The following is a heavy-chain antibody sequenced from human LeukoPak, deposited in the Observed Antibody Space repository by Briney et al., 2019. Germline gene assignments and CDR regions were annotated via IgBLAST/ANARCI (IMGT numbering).Heavy chain of an antibody. Sequence: GGSLRFSCAASGFTFSSYAMHWVPQAPGKGLEYVSAISSNRGSTYYANSVKGRFTISRDNSKNTLYLQMGSLRAEDMAVYYCARERGQQLVHYFDYWGQGTLVTVSS. CDR1: GFTFSSYA. J-gene: IGHJ4*02. D-gene: IGHD6-13*01. CDR2: ISSNRGST. CDR3: ARERGQQLVHYFDY. V-gene: IGHV3-64*01.